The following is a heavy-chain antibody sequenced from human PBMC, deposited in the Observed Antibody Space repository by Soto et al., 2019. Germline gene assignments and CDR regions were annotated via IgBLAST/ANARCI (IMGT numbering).Heavy chain of an antibody. CDR1: GGTFSTYA. J-gene: IGHJ4*02. CDR3: ARGGSSSDY. CDR2: IIPSTGST. D-gene: IGHD6-13*01. V-gene: IGHV1-69*12. Sequence: QVQLVQSGAEVKKPGSSVKVSCKAFGGTFSTYAVSWVRQAPGQGLEWVGGIIPSTGSTNHAQKFQGRVTTTAHESTRTVYMELTSLRSDDTAVYYCARGGSSSDYWGQGTLVTVSS.